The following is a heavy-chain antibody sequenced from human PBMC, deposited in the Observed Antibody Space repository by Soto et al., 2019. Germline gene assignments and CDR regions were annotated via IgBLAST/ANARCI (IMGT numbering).Heavy chain of an antibody. CDR2: ISYDGSNK. V-gene: IGHV3-30*18. J-gene: IGHJ4*02. Sequence: QVQLVESGGGVVQPGRSLRLSCAASGFTFSSYGMHWVRQAPGKGLEWVAVISYDGSNKYYADSVKGRFTISRDNSKNTLYLQMDSLGAEDTAVFYCANEEGGSYSWDYWGQGTLVTVSS. CDR3: ANEEGGSYSWDY. D-gene: IGHD1-26*01. CDR1: GFTFSSYG.